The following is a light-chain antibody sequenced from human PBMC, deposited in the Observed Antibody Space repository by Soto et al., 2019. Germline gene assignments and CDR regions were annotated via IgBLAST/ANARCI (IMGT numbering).Light chain of an antibody. CDR2: AAS. CDR3: QQSYSTPIT. V-gene: IGKV1-39*01. Sequence: DIHMTQSPSTLSASVGDRVTITCRASQSISSYVNWYKQKPGKAPKLLIYAASSLQSVVPSRCSGSGSGTDFTLTISSLKPEDFETYYCQQSYSTPITFGQGTRLEIK. J-gene: IGKJ5*01. CDR1: QSISSY.